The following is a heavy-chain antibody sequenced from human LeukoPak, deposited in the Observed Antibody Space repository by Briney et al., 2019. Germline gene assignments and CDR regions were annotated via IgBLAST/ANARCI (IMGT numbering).Heavy chain of an antibody. D-gene: IGHD2-15*01. J-gene: IGHJ4*02. V-gene: IGHV4-61*02. CDR1: GGSISSGSYY. CDR3: ARVGCSGGSCYWSDY. Sequence: SQTLSLTCTVSGGSISSGSYYWSWIRQPAGKGLEWIGRIYTSGSTNYNPSLKSRVTISVDTSKNQFSLKLSSVTAADTAVYYCARVGCSGGSCYWSDYWGQGTLVTVSS. CDR2: IYTSGST.